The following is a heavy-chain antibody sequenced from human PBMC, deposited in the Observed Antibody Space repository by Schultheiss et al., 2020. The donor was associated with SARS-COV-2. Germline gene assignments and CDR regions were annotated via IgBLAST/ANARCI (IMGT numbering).Heavy chain of an antibody. D-gene: IGHD5-12*01. CDR2: IYYSGST. CDR3: VRHRWGVINVATISQTNWFDP. J-gene: IGHJ5*02. Sequence: SETLSLTCTVSGGSMTTYFWGWIRQPPGKGLEWIGSIYYSGSTFYSPSLKSRVTMSVDTSNNQFSLNLSSVTAADTAVYYCVRHRWGVINVATISQTNWFDPWGQGTLVTVSS. V-gene: IGHV4-39*01. CDR1: GGSMTTYF.